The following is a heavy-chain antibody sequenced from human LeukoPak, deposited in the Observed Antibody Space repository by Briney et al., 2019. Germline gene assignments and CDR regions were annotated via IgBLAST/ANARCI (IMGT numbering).Heavy chain of an antibody. Sequence: GGSLRLSCAAPGFTFSSFEMNWVRQAPGRGLGGVSYISSSGSTIYYADSVKGRFTISRDNAKNSLYLQMNSLRAEDTAVYYCAELGITMIGGVWGKGTTVTISS. CDR1: GFTFSSFE. CDR3: AELGITMIGGV. CDR2: ISSSGSTI. J-gene: IGHJ6*04. V-gene: IGHV3-48*03. D-gene: IGHD3-10*02.